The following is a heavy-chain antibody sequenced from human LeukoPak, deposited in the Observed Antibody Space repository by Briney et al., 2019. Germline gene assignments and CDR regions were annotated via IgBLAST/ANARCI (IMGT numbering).Heavy chain of an antibody. CDR1: GFTFSSYW. CDR2: ISGTSGAI. CDR3: ATFYYDSSGYYSDAFGI. J-gene: IGHJ3*02. Sequence: PGGSLRLSCAASGFTFSSYWMSWDRQAPGKGLECVSYISGTSGAIHYADSVKGRFTISRDNAEQSLFLHMDSLRAEDTAIYYCATFYYDSSGYYSDAFGIWGQGTMVTVSS. D-gene: IGHD3-22*01. V-gene: IGHV3-48*04.